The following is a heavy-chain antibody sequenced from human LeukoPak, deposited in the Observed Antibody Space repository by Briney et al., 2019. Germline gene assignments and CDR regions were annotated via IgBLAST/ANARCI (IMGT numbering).Heavy chain of an antibody. Sequence: GGSLRLSCAASGFTFSSYEMNWVRQAPGKGLEWVSYISSSGSTIYYADSVKGRFTISRDNAKNSLYLQMNSLRAEDTAVYYCARGLTYYYDSSGYDWGWYWGRGTLVTVSS. J-gene: IGHJ4*02. CDR3: ARGLTYYYDSSGYDWGWY. D-gene: IGHD3-22*01. CDR2: ISSSGSTI. CDR1: GFTFSSYE. V-gene: IGHV3-48*03.